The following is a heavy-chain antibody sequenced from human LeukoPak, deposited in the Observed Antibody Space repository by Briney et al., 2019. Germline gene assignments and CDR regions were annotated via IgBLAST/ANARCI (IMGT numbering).Heavy chain of an antibody. CDR3: ARSTWLLDK. D-gene: IGHD5-12*01. J-gene: IGHJ4*02. Sequence: SETLSLTCTVSGGYISGYSWSWIRQPPGRALEWIGYIYYSGRTNYNPSLRSRVTISVDTSKNQFSLKLSSVTAADTAVYYCARSTWLLDKWGQGTLVTVSS. CDR1: GGYISGYS. CDR2: IYYSGRT. V-gene: IGHV4-59*08.